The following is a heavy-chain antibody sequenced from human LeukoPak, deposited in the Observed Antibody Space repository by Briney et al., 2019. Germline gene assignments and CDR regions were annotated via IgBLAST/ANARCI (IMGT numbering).Heavy chain of an antibody. D-gene: IGHD5-18*01. CDR3: ARGSGYSYGYEFDY. CDR1: GFTFSSYS. CDR2: ISSSSSYI. V-gene: IGHV3-21*01. Sequence: GGSLGLSCAASGFTFSSYSMNWVRQAPGKGLEWVSSISSSSSYIYYADSVKGRFTISRDNAKNSLYLQMNSLRAEDTAVYYCARGSGYSYGYEFDYWGQGTLVTVSS. J-gene: IGHJ4*02.